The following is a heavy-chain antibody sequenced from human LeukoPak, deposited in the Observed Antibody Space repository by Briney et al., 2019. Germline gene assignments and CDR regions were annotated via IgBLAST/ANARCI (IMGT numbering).Heavy chain of an antibody. CDR2: ISDDGRNK. CDR1: GFSFISYG. Sequence: GGSLRLSCAASGFSFISYGMHWVRQAPGKGLEWVGVISDDGRNKKYADSVKGRFTISRDNSKNTLYLQMNSLRAEDTAVYYCAKDASVVGATLTLDYWGQGTLVTVSS. J-gene: IGHJ4*02. D-gene: IGHD1-26*01. CDR3: AKDASVVGATLTLDY. V-gene: IGHV3-30*18.